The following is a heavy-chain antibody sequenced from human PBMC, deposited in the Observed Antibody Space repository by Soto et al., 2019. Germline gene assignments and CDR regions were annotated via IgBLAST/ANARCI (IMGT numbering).Heavy chain of an antibody. Sequence: GGSLRLSCAASGFTFSSYGMHWVRQAPGKGLEWVAVISYDGSNKYYADSVKGRFTISRDNSKNTLYLQMNSLRAEDTAVYYCAKSDTSFGVVIPYYYYYGMDVWGQGTTVTVS. CDR2: ISYDGSNK. V-gene: IGHV3-30*18. CDR3: AKSDTSFGVVIPYYYYYGMDV. J-gene: IGHJ6*02. D-gene: IGHD3-3*01. CDR1: GFTFSSYG.